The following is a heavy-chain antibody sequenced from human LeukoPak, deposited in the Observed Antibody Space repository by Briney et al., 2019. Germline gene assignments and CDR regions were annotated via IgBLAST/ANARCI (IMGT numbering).Heavy chain of an antibody. D-gene: IGHD3-22*01. CDR2: ISGDGGST. V-gene: IGHV3-43*02. CDR1: GFTFDDYA. CDR3: AKTFYYDSSGSPYYFDY. Sequence: PGGSLRLSCAASGFTFDDYAMHWARQGPGKGLEWVSLISGDGGSTYYADSVKGRFTISRDNSKNSLYLQMNSLRTEDTALYYCAKTFYYDSSGSPYYFDYWGQGTLVTVSS. J-gene: IGHJ4*02.